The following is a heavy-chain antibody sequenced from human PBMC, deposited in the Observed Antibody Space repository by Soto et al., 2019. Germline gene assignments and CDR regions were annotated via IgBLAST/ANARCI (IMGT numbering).Heavy chain of an antibody. Sequence: PGGSLRLSCAASGFTFSSYWMSWVRQAPGKGLEWVANIKQDGSEKYYVDSVKGRFTISRDNAKNSLYLQMNSLRAEDTAVYYCASYYVWGSYRYPLDYWGQGTLVTVSS. J-gene: IGHJ4*02. V-gene: IGHV3-7*01. CDR2: IKQDGSEK. CDR1: GFTFSSYW. D-gene: IGHD3-16*02. CDR3: ASYYVWGSYRYPLDY.